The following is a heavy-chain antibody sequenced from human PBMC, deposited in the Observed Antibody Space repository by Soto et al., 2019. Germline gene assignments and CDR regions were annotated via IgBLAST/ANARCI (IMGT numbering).Heavy chain of an antibody. J-gene: IGHJ4*02. D-gene: IGHD6-19*01. CDR2: ISGSGGST. Sequence: PGGSLRLSCAASGYTFSSYAMSWVRQAPGKGLEWVSAISGSGGSTYYADSVKGRFTISRDNSKNTLYLQMNSLRAEDTAVYYCAKDLDSGWSGSDYWGQGTLVTVSS. V-gene: IGHV3-23*01. CDR3: AKDLDSGWSGSDY. CDR1: GYTFSSYA.